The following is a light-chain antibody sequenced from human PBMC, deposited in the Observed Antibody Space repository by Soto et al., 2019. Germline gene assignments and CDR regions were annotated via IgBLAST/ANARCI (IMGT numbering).Light chain of an antibody. V-gene: IGKV3-20*01. J-gene: IGKJ3*01. CDR2: GGS. CDR3: QQYGSAPRT. CDR1: QSVASSY. Sequence: EVVLTQSPGALSLSAGERATLSCRASQSVASSYLAWYQQKPGQAPRLLICGGSRRATGIPDRFSGSGSVTDFTLTISRLEPEDSAVYYCQQYGSAPRTFGPGTKVDFK.